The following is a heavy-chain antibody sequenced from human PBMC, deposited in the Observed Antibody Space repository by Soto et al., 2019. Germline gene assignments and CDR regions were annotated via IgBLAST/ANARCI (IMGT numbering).Heavy chain of an antibody. V-gene: IGHV3-33*01. J-gene: IGHJ6*02. CDR2: IWYDGSNK. CDR3: ARNFRVGAPLPSGNGMDV. Sequence: GGSLRLSCAASGFTFSSYGMHWVRQAPGKGLEWVAVIWYDGSNKYYADSVKGRFTISRDNSKNTLYLQMNSPRAEDTAVYYCARNFRVGAPLPSGNGMDVWGQGTTVTVSS. CDR1: GFTFSSYG. D-gene: IGHD1-26*01.